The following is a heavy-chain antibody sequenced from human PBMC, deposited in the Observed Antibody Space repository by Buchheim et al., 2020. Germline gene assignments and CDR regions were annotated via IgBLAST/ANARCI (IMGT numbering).Heavy chain of an antibody. D-gene: IGHD1-26*01. J-gene: IGHJ4*02. V-gene: IGHV3-33*08. CDR3: ARNSGSYSLVSLDY. CDR1: GFTFSSYG. Sequence: QVQLVESGGGVVQPGRSLRLSCAASGFTFSSYGMHWVRQAPGKGLEWVAVIWYDGSNKYYADSVKGRFTISRDNSKNTLYLQMNSLRAEDTAVYYCARNSGSYSLVSLDYWGQGTL. CDR2: IWYDGSNK.